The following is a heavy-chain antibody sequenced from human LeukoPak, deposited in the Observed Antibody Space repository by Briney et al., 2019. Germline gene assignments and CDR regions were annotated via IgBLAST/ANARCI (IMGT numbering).Heavy chain of an antibody. CDR2: IYTSGST. V-gene: IGHV4-61*02. J-gene: IGHJ5*02. CDR3: ARRLPYYAFDP. Sequence: PSETLSLTCTVSGGSISSGSYYWSWIRQPAGKGLEWIGRIYTSGSTNYNPSLKSRVTISVDTSKNQFSLKLSSVTAADTAVYYCARRLPYYAFDPWGQGTPGTVSP. CDR1: GGSISSGSYY. D-gene: IGHD3-3*01.